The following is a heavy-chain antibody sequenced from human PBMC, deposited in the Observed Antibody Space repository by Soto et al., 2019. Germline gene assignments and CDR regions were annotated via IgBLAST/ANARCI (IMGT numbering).Heavy chain of an antibody. V-gene: IGHV3-30*18. Sequence: PGGSLRLSCAASGFTVRSYGMHWVRQAPGKGLEWVAVISYDGSNRYYADSVEGRFTISRDNSKNTLSLQMNSLRAEDTAVYYCAKDTRAYSYGLLDFWGQGSLVTVSS. D-gene: IGHD5-18*01. CDR2: ISYDGSNR. CDR3: AKDTRAYSYGLLDF. J-gene: IGHJ4*02. CDR1: GFTVRSYG.